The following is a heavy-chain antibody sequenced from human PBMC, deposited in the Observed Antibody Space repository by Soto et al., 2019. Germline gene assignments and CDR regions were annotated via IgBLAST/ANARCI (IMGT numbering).Heavy chain of an antibody. D-gene: IGHD3-22*01. Sequence: GESLKISCRTSGYRFTSSWIAWVRQMPGKGLEWMGIIFPSDSDTRYSPSFQGQVTISADRSTSTVFLQWASLKASDTAVYFCARKDKSGYFNWFDPWGQGTLVTVSS. J-gene: IGHJ5*02. CDR2: IFPSDSDT. CDR1: GYRFTSSW. CDR3: ARKDKSGYFNWFDP. V-gene: IGHV5-51*01.